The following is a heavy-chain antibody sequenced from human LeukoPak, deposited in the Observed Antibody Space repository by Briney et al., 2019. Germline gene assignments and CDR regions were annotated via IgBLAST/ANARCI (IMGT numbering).Heavy chain of an antibody. CDR3: AKDTGFYGAGRDSYYFDH. Sequence: PGGSLRLSGAASGFTVSSNYMSWVRQVPGKGLEWVSRITWNSGSISYADSVRGRFTISRDNAKNSLYLQMNSLRVEDTAFYYCAKDTGFYGAGRDSYYFDHWGQGTLVTVSS. D-gene: IGHD3-10*01. V-gene: IGHV3-9*01. CDR1: GFTVSSNY. J-gene: IGHJ4*02. CDR2: ITWNSGSI.